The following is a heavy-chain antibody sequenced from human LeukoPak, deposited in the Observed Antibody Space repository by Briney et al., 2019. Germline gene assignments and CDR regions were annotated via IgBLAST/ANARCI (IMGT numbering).Heavy chain of an antibody. CDR2: ISSEGGNT. CDR1: GFTFKNYA. CDR3: ARAFYGDYYYYGMDV. V-gene: IGHV3-64*01. Sequence: GGSLRLSCAASGFTFKNYAMQWVRQAPGKGLEYVSAISSEGGNTYYANSVKGRFFISRDNSKNTLWLQMGSLRAEDMGVYYCARAFYGDYYYYGMDVWGQGTTVTVSS. D-gene: IGHD4-17*01. J-gene: IGHJ6*02.